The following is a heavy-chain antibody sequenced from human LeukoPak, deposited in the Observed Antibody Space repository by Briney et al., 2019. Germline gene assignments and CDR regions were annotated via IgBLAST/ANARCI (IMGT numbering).Heavy chain of an antibody. D-gene: IGHD2-21*02. J-gene: IGHJ3*02. CDR2: ISGSGTST. CDR1: GFSFSRNA. CDR3: AKVRCGDDCYSTHDAYDI. V-gene: IGHV3-23*01. Sequence: AGSLRLSCAGSGFSFSRNALSWGRQAPPKGQEWVSGISGSGTSTYYADSVQGRFTISRDNSKNTLYLQVNSLRAEHTSVYYCAKVRCGDDCYSTHDAYDIWGQGTMVTVSS.